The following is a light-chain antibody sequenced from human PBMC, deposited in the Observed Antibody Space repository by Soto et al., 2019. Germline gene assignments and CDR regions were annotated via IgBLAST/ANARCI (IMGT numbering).Light chain of an antibody. CDR2: KAS. CDR3: QHYSAFSVT. CDR1: QSIGDV. J-gene: IGKJ1*01. Sequence: SPSTLSASVEARVTLTVLASQSIGDVLAWYQQKPGEAPKLLIYKASYLESGVPSRFSGSGSGTEFTLTISSLQPEDLATYYCQHYSAFSVTFGQGTIVDIK. V-gene: IGKV1-5*03.